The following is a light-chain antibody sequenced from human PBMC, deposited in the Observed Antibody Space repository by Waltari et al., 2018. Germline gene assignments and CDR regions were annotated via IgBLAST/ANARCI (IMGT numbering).Light chain of an antibody. CDR2: GAS. Sequence: EIMMTQSPATLSVSPGERATLSCRASQSISNNLAWYQQKPGQAPRLLVYGASTRATGIPARFSGSGSGTEFTLTISSLQSEDFAVYYCQQYYNWPQTFGQGTKLEIK. CDR1: QSISNN. V-gene: IGKV3-15*01. J-gene: IGKJ2*01. CDR3: QQYYNWPQT.